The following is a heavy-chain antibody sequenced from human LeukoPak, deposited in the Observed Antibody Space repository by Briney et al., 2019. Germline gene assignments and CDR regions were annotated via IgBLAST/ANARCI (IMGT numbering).Heavy chain of an antibody. V-gene: IGHV1-2*02. CDR1: GYTFTGYY. J-gene: IGHJ4*02. D-gene: IGHD3-3*01. Sequence: ASVKVSCKASGYTFTGYYMHWVRQAPGQGLEWMGWINPNSGGTNYAQKFQGRVTMTRDTSISTAYMELSRLRSDDTAVYYCAMCLSGYYLGFDYWGQGTLVTVSS. CDR3: AMCLSGYYLGFDY. CDR2: INPNSGGT.